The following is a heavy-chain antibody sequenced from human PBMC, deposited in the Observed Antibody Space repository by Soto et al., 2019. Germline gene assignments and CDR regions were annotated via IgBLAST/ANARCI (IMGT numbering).Heavy chain of an antibody. J-gene: IGHJ3*02. CDR2: ISGSGGST. V-gene: IGHV3-23*01. D-gene: IGHD3-22*01. CDR1: GFTFSSYV. CDR3: AKVDPGITMIVVVITTGAFDI. Sequence: PGGSLRLSCAASGFTFSSYVMSWVCQATGKGLEWVSAISGSGGSTYYADSVKGRFTISRDNSKSTLYLQMNSLRAEDTAVYYCAKVDPGITMIVVVITTGAFDIWGQGTMVTVSS.